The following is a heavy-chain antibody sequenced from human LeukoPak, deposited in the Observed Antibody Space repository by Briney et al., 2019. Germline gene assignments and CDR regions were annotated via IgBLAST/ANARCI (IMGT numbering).Heavy chain of an antibody. V-gene: IGHV1-2*02. CDR2: FNPDNGGT. D-gene: IGHD3-10*01. CDR3: ARDHVLLQWFGEGGFDP. J-gene: IGHJ5*02. Sequence: GASVKVSCKASGYIFTDYYVHWVRQAPGQGLEWMGWFNPDNGGTKSVQKFQGRVTMTGDTSTRTAYMELSRLTFDDTAVYCCARDHVLLQWFGEGGFDPWGQGTLVTVSS. CDR1: GYIFTDYY.